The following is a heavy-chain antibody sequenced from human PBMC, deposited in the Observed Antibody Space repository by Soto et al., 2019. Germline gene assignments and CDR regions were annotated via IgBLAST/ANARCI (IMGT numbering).Heavy chain of an antibody. CDR2: IWYDGSNK. Sequence: PGGSLRLSCAASGFTFSSYGMHWVRQAPGKGLEWVAVIWYDGSNKYYADSVKGRFTISRDNSKNTLYLQMNSLRAEDTAVYYCARGYDFWSGYPYYGMDVWGQGTTVTVSS. CDR1: GFTFSSYG. CDR3: ARGYDFWSGYPYYGMDV. J-gene: IGHJ6*02. D-gene: IGHD3-3*01. V-gene: IGHV3-33*01.